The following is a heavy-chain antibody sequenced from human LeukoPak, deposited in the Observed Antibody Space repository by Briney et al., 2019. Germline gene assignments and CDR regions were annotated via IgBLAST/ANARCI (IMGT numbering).Heavy chain of an antibody. CDR1: GFTFSSYS. CDR2: ISSSSSTI. D-gene: IGHD3-3*01. J-gene: IGHJ4*02. Sequence: GGSLRLSCAASGFTFSSYSMNWVRQAPGKGLEWVSYISSSSSTIYYADSVKGRFTISRDNSKNTLYLQMNSLRAEDTAVYYCAKSVLRGKGFWSGYRYFDYWGQGTLVTVSS. CDR3: AKSVLRGKGFWSGYRYFDY. V-gene: IGHV3-48*01.